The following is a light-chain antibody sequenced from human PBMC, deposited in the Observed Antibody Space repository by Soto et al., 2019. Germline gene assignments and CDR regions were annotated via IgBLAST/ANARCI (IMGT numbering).Light chain of an antibody. CDR2: AAS. CDR3: QQYYSYPLT. V-gene: IGKV1-8*01. Sequence: ILLTQTPSSFSASTVDRVTITCRASQGISSYLTWYQQKPGKAPKLLIYAASTLQSGVPSRFSGSGSGTDFTLTISCLQSEDFATYYCQQYYSYPLTFGGGTKVDI. J-gene: IGKJ4*01. CDR1: QGISSY.